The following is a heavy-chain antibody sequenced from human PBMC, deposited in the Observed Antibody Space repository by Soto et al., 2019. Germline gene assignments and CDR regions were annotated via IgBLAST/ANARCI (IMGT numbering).Heavy chain of an antibody. CDR1: GGSISTTSYY. CDR2: IYYTGST. J-gene: IGHJ4*02. V-gene: IGHV4-39*01. D-gene: IGHD6-6*01. CDR3: ALYSSSSSPLDY. Sequence: PSETLSLTCTVSGGSISTTSYYWDWIRQPPGKGLEWIGSIYYTGSTYYNPSLKSRVTISVDTSKNQFSLKLSSVTAADTAVYYCALYSSSSSPLDYWGQGTLVTVSS.